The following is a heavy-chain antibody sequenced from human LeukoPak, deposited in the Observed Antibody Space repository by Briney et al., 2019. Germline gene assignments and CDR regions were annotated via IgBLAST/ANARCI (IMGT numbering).Heavy chain of an antibody. D-gene: IGHD6-13*01. CDR2: IYYSGST. CDR1: GGSISSRGYY. J-gene: IGHJ5*02. CDR3: ARGTGGAAAADFDP. Sequence: SETLSLTCTVSGGSISSRGYYWSWIRQPPGKGLEWIGSIYYSGSTYYNPSLKSRVTISVDTSKNQFSLKLTSVTAADTAVYYCARGTGGAAAADFDPWGQGTLVTVSS. V-gene: IGHV4-39*07.